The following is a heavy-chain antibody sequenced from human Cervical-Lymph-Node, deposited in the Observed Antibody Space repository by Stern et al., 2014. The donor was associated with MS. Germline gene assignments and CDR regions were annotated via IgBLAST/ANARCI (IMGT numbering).Heavy chain of an antibody. CDR2: IIPIFGTA. CDR3: ARARVDTAMDGIYYFDY. D-gene: IGHD5-18*01. Sequence: QVQLVQSGAEVKKPGSSVKVSCKASGGTFSSYAISWVRQAPGQGLEWMGGIIPIFGTANYAKKFQGRVTITADESTSTAYMELSSLRSEDTAVYYCARARVDTAMDGIYYFDYWGQGTLVTVSS. J-gene: IGHJ4*02. CDR1: GGTFSSYA. V-gene: IGHV1-69*01.